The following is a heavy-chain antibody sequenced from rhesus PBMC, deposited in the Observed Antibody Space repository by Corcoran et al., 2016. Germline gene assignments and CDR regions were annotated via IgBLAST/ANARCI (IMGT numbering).Heavy chain of an antibody. CDR3: ARDRGIAAAGTGGYFDY. D-gene: IGHD6-25*01. CDR1: GGSISSSNW. V-gene: IGHV4-93*01. Sequence: QVQLQESGPAVVKPSETLSLTCAVSGGSISSSNWWSWIRQSPGKGLEGIGGIYGSGGSTEYNPSLKSRVTISKDTSKNQCSLKLSSVTAADTAVYYCARDRGIAAAGTGGYFDYWGQGVLVTVSS. J-gene: IGHJ4*01. CDR2: IYGSGGST.